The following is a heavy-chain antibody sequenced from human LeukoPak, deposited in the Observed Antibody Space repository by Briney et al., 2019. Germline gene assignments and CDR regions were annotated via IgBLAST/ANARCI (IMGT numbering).Heavy chain of an antibody. D-gene: IGHD3-22*01. Sequence: GGSLRLSCAASGFTSSSYAMSWVRQAPGKGLEWVSAISGSGGSTYYADSVKGRFTISRDNSKNTLYLQMNSLRAEDTAVYYCAKGRYYYDSSGYYYFDYWGQGTLVTVSS. V-gene: IGHV3-23*01. CDR3: AKGRYYYDSSGYYYFDY. CDR1: GFTSSSYA. CDR2: ISGSGGST. J-gene: IGHJ4*02.